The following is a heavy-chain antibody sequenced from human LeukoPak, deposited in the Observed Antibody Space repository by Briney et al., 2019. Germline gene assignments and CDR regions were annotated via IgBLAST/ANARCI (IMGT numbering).Heavy chain of an antibody. V-gene: IGHV3-33*01. D-gene: IGHD5-18*01. J-gene: IGHJ4*02. CDR3: ARDAGRVDTAKKGLGY. CDR2: IWYDGSNK. Sequence: PGRSLRLSCAASGFTFSSYGMHWVRQTPGKGLEWVAVIWYDGSNKHYADPVKGRFTISRDNSKNTLYLQMNSLRAEDTAVYYCARDAGRVDTAKKGLGYWGQGTLVTVSS. CDR1: GFTFSSYG.